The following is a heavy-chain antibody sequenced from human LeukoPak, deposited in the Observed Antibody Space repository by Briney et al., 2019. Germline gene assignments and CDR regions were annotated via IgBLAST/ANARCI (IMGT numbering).Heavy chain of an antibody. CDR2: IKQDGSEK. Sequence: PGGSLRLSCAASGFTLSSYLMSWVRQAPGKGLEWVANIKQDGSEKYYVDSVKGRFTISRDNAKNSLYLQMNSLRAEDTAVYYCASLWFGELYYYYMDVWGKGTTVTVSS. CDR3: ASLWFGELYYYYMDV. CDR1: GFTLSSYL. J-gene: IGHJ6*03. V-gene: IGHV3-7*01. D-gene: IGHD3-10*01.